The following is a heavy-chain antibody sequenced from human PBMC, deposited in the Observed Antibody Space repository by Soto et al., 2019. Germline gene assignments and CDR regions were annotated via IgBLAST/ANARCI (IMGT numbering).Heavy chain of an antibody. CDR3: ASECSGSGPGFFP. J-gene: IGHJ5*01. Sequence: PGGSLRLSCAASGFTFSNYWMSWVRQAPGKGLEWVANIKQDGSDKYYSDSVKGRFTISRDNAKNSLYLQMNSLRAEDTAVYYCASECSGSGPGFFPWGQGTLVTVSS. V-gene: IGHV3-7*01. D-gene: IGHD3-10*02. CDR1: GFTFSNYW. CDR2: IKQDGSDK.